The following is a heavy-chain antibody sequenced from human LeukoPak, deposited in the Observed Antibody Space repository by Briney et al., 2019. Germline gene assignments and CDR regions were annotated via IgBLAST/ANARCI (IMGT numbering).Heavy chain of an antibody. V-gene: IGHV3-21*01. J-gene: IGHJ4*02. CDR3: ARGDDFSGDH. CDR1: GFTFSSYS. D-gene: IGHD3-16*01. Sequence: KTGGSLRLSCAASGFTFSSYSMNWVRQAPGKGLEWVSSISSSSSYIYYADSVKGRFTISRDNAKNSLYLQMNSLRVEDTAVYYCARGDDFSGDHWGQGTLVTVSS. CDR2: ISSSSSYI.